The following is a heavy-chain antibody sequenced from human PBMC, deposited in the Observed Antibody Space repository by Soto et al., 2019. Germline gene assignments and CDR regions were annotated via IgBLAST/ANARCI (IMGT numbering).Heavy chain of an antibody. V-gene: IGHV4-39*01. D-gene: IGHD3-10*01. J-gene: IGHJ3*02. CDR1: GGSISSSSYY. CDR2: ISYSGNP. CDR3: ASNYYYDSGSYYAFDI. Sequence: QLQLQESGPGLVKPSETLSLTCTVSGGSISSSSYYWGWIRQPPGKGLEWIGSISYSGNPYYNPSLKSRVTISVDTSKNQFSLKLRSVTAADTAVYYCASNYYYDSGSYYAFDIWGQGTMVTVSS.